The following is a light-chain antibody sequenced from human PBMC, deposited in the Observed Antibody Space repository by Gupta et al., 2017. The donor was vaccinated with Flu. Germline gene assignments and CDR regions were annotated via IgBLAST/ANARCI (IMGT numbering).Light chain of an antibody. CDR2: AAS. Sequence: DIQMTQSPSSLSASVGDRVTITCRASQSISSFLNWYQQKPGKAPKLLIYAASSLQSGVPSRFSGSGSGTDFTLTISSLQPEDFPTYYCQQSYSTLITFGPGTKVDIK. CDR1: QSISSF. CDR3: QQSYSTLIT. V-gene: IGKV1-39*01. J-gene: IGKJ3*01.